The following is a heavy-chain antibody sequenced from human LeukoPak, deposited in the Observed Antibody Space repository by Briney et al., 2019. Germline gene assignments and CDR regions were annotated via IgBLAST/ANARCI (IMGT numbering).Heavy chain of an antibody. J-gene: IGHJ5*02. CDR1: GGSSSGYY. D-gene: IGHD3-3*01. Sequence: SETLSLTCAVYGGSSSGYYWSWIRQPPGKGLEWIGEINHSGSTNYNPSLKSRVTISVDTSKNQFSLKLSSVTAADTAVYYCARKFNVLRFLEWATAWFDPWGQGTLVTVSS. V-gene: IGHV4-34*01. CDR3: ARKFNVLRFLEWATAWFDP. CDR2: INHSGST.